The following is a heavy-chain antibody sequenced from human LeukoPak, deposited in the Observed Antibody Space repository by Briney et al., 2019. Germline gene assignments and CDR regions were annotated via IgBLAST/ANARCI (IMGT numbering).Heavy chain of an antibody. D-gene: IGHD6-13*01. J-gene: IGHJ4*02. Sequence: QAGGSLRLSCAASGFTFSSYGMHWVRQAPGEGLEWVAVISYDGSNKYYADSVKGRFTISRDNSKNTLYLQMNSLRAEDTAVYYCAKDDIAAAGTDYWGQGTLVTVSS. CDR2: ISYDGSNK. V-gene: IGHV3-30*18. CDR3: AKDDIAAAGTDY. CDR1: GFTFSSYG.